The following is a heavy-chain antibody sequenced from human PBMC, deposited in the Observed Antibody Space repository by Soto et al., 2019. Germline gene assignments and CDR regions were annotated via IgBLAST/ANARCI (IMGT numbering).Heavy chain of an antibody. CDR1: GFTFSSYW. CDR2: IKQDGSEK. J-gene: IGHJ4*02. Sequence: GESLKISCAASGFTFSSYWMSWVRQAPGKGLEWVANIKQDGSEKYYVDSVKGRFTISRDNAKNSLYLQMNSLRVEDTAVYYCARRGVTYGYAYWGQGTLVTVSS. CDR3: ARRGVTYGYAY. V-gene: IGHV3-7*05. D-gene: IGHD5-18*01.